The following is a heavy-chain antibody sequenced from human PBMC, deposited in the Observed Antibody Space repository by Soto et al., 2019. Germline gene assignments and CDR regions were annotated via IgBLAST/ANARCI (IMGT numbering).Heavy chain of an antibody. V-gene: IGHV3-23*01. J-gene: IGHJ4*02. CDR1: GFTFSSYA. D-gene: IGHD6-6*01. CDR3: AKDPFGYSSSSVVDY. Sequence: GGSLRLSCAASGFTFSSYAMSWVRQAPGKGLEWVSAISGSGGSTYYADSVKGRFTISRDNSKNTLYLQMNSLRAEDTAVYYCAKDPFGYSSSSVVDYWGQGTLVTVSS. CDR2: ISGSGGST.